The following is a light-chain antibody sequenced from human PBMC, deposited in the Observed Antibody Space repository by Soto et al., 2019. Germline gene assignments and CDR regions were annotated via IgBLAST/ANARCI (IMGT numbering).Light chain of an antibody. J-gene: IGKJ2*01. V-gene: IGKV1-8*01. Sequence: AIRMTQSPSSFSASTGDRVTITCRASQGISSYLAWYQQKPGKAPKLLIYAASTLQSGVPSRFSGSGSGTDFTLTISCLQSEDFATYYCQQYYVMYTVCQGTKLEIK. CDR2: AAS. CDR3: QQYYVMYT. CDR1: QGISSY.